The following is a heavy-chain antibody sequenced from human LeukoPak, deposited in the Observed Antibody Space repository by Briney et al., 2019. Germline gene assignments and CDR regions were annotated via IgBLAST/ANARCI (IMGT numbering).Heavy chain of an antibody. Sequence: ASVKVSCKASGYTFTGYYMHWVRQAPGQGLEWMGWINPNSGGTNYAQKFQGRVTMTRDTSISTAYMELSRLRSDDTAVYYRAAEVAYGSGTLPYWGQGTLVTVSS. CDR3: AAEVAYGSGTLPY. V-gene: IGHV1-2*02. D-gene: IGHD3-10*01. CDR1: GYTFTGYY. J-gene: IGHJ4*02. CDR2: INPNSGGT.